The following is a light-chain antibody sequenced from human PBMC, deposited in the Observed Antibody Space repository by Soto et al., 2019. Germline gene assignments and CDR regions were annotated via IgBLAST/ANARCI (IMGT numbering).Light chain of an antibody. CDR2: EVN. J-gene: IGLJ1*01. Sequence: QSVLTQPPSASGSPGQSVAISCTGTSSDVGGYNYVSWYQQHPGKAPKLMIYEVNKRPSGVPDRFYGSKSGNTASLTVSGLQAEDEADYYCSSYAGRSNVFGTGTKVTVL. CDR3: SSYAGRSNV. V-gene: IGLV2-8*01. CDR1: SSDVGGYNY.